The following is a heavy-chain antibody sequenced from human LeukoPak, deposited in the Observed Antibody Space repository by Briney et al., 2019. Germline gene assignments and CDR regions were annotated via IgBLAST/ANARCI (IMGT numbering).Heavy chain of an antibody. Sequence: PGGSLRLSCAASGFTFRSYGMHWVRQAPGKGLEWVAFIRYDGSDKYYADSVKGRFTISRDNSKNTLYLQLNSLRVEDTAVYYCAKDRVTYCGGTSCGFDCWGQGTLVTVSS. CDR1: GFTFRSYG. V-gene: IGHV3-30*02. J-gene: IGHJ4*02. CDR2: IRYDGSDK. D-gene: IGHD2-2*01. CDR3: AKDRVTYCGGTSCGFDC.